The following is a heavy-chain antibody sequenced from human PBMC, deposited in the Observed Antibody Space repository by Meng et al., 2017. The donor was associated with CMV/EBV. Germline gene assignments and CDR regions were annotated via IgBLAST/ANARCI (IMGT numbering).Heavy chain of an antibody. V-gene: IGHV5-51*01. CDR1: GYSFTSYW. Sequence: KVSCKGFGYSFTSYWIGWVRQMPGKGLEWMGIIYPGDSDTRYSPSFQGQVTISADKSISTAYLQWSSLKASDTAMYYCARSGYCSSTSCYTAYGMDVWGQGTTVTDSS. CDR2: IYPGDSDT. CDR3: ARSGYCSSTSCYTAYGMDV. J-gene: IGHJ6*02. D-gene: IGHD2-2*02.